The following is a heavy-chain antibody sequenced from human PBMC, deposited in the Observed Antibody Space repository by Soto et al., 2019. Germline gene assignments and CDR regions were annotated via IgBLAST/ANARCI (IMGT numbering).Heavy chain of an antibody. CDR1: GYSFTSYW. CDR3: ARPFLNRLSDYGDYIPEIYYFDY. D-gene: IGHD4-17*01. J-gene: IGHJ4*02. Sequence: PGESLKISCKGSGYSFTSYWIGWVRQMPGRDLEWMGIIYPGDSDTRYSPSFQGQVTISADKSISTAYLQWSSLKASDTAMYYCARPFLNRLSDYGDYIPEIYYFDYWGQGTLVTVSS. V-gene: IGHV5-51*01. CDR2: IYPGDSDT.